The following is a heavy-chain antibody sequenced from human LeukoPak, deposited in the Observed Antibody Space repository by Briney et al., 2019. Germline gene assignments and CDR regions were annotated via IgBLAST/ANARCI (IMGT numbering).Heavy chain of an antibody. D-gene: IGHD3-10*01. CDR1: GFTFSSYA. CDR3: ARAPSYGWVSYYRGGY. CDR2: ISYDGSNK. V-gene: IGHV3-30-3*01. J-gene: IGHJ4*02. Sequence: AGGSLRLSCAASGFTFSSYAMHWVRQAPGKGLEWVAVISYDGSNKYYADSVKGRFTISRDNSKNTLYLQMNSLRAEDTAVYYCARAPSYGWVSYYRGGYWGQGTLVTVSS.